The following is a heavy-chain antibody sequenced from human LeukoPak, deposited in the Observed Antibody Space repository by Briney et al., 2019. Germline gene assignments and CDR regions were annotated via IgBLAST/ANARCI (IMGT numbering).Heavy chain of an antibody. CDR2: FDPEDGET. CDR1: GYTLTELS. D-gene: IGHD3-9*01. J-gene: IGHJ4*02. Sequence: ASVKVSCKVSGYTLTELSMHWVRQAPGKGLEWMGGFDPEDGETIYAQKFQGRVTMTEDTSTDTAYMELSSLRSEDTAVYYCATVNPAVLRYFDWLSLVFDYWGQGTLVTVSS. CDR3: ATVNPAVLRYFDWLSLVFDY. V-gene: IGHV1-24*01.